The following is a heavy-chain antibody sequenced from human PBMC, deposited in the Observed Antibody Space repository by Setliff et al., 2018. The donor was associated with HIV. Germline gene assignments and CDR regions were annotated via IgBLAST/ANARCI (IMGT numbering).Heavy chain of an antibody. CDR1: GFRFRTYA. CDR3: ARDNGRYFDRGWFDP. D-gene: IGHD3-9*01. Sequence: GGSLRLSCVASGFRFRTYAMSWVRQSQGKGLEWVSYISSSSSYTHYADSVKGRFTISRDNVKNSLYLQMNSLRAEDTAVYYCARDNGRYFDRGWFDPWGQGALVTVSS. CDR2: ISSSSSYT. V-gene: IGHV3-21*01. J-gene: IGHJ5*02.